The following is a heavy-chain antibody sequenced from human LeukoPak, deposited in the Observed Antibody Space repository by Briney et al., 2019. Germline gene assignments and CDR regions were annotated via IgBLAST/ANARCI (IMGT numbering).Heavy chain of an antibody. CDR3: AKGTTVTTISPFDI. J-gene: IGHJ3*02. Sequence: GGSLRLSCVASGFTFSSYSMNWVRQAPGKGLEWVSYISSSGSTIYYADSVKGRFTISRDNAKNSLYLQMNSLRAEDMALYYCAKGTTVTTISPFDIWGQGTMVTVSS. D-gene: IGHD4-17*01. CDR1: GFTFSSYS. CDR2: ISSSGSTI. V-gene: IGHV3-48*04.